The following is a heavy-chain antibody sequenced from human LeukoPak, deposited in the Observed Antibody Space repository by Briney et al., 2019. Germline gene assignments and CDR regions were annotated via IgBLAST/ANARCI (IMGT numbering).Heavy chain of an antibody. D-gene: IGHD6-13*01. Sequence: GGSLRLSCAASGFTSNNYWMTWVRLAPGKGLEWVANIKQDGSETYYVDSVKGRFTISRDNAKNSLYLQMNSLRAEDTAVYYCARVKQQLVRLLSRDTTYYYYYYMDVWGKGTTVTVSS. V-gene: IGHV3-7*01. CDR2: IKQDGSET. CDR3: ARVKQQLVRLLSRDTTYYYYYYMDV. CDR1: GFTSNNYW. J-gene: IGHJ6*03.